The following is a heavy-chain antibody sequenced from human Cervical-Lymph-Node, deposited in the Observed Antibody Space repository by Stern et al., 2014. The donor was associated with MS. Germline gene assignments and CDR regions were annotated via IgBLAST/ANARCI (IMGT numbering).Heavy chain of an antibody. V-gene: IGHV4-59*01. Sequence: QLQLQESGPGLVKPSETLSLTCTVSGGSISSYYWSWIRQPPGTGLEWIGYIYYSGSTNYNPSLKSRVTISVDTSKNQFSLKLSSVTAADTAVYYCARWGERQDAFDIWGQGTMVTVSS. CDR2: IYYSGST. CDR1: GGSISSYY. D-gene: IGHD1-1*01. CDR3: ARWGERQDAFDI. J-gene: IGHJ3*02.